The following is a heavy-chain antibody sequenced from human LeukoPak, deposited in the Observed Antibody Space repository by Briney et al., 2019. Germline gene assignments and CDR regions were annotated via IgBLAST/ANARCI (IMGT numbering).Heavy chain of an antibody. CDR2: IYTSGNG. D-gene: IGHD3-10*01. J-gene: IGHJ4*02. CDR1: GGSISSGSYY. CDR3: ASMVRGVISFFDY. Sequence: SETLSLTCTVSGGSISSGSYYWSWIRQPAGKGLEWIGHIYTSGNGNYNPSLKSRVTISIDTSKNQFSLKLSSVTAADTAVYYCASMVRGVISFFDYWGQGTLVTVSS. V-gene: IGHV4-61*09.